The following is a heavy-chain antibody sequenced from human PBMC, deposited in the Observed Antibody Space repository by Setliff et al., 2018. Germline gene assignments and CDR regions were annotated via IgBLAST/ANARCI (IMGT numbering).Heavy chain of an antibody. D-gene: IGHD6-25*01. CDR2: INPNSGAT. J-gene: IGHJ4*02. CDR3: ARDLYDSGSDY. V-gene: IGHV1-2*06. CDR1: GYPFTDYY. Sequence: ASVKVSCKTSGYPFTDYYIHWVRQAPGQGLEWMGRINPNSGATNFAQKFQGRVTMTRDTSISTAYMDLSRLRSDDTAVYYCARDLYDSGSDYWGQGTLVTVST.